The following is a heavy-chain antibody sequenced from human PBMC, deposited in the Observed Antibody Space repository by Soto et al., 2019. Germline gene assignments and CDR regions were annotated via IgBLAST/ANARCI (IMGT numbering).Heavy chain of an antibody. CDR1: GFTFSNYA. CDR3: AKDFGDRKNFFDS. Sequence: GGSLRLSCAASGFTFSNYAMTWVRQAPGKGLEWVSLLSASGVTTHYADSVEGRFTVSRDNSKNTLFLQMNSLRAEDTAVYYCAKDFGDRKNFFDSWGLGTPVTVS. D-gene: IGHD3-16*01. CDR2: LSASGVTT. J-gene: IGHJ4*02. V-gene: IGHV3-23*01.